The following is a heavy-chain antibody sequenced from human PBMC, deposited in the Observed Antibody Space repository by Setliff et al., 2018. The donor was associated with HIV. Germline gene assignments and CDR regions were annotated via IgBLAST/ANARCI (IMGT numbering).Heavy chain of an antibody. CDR2: IQTSGST. CDR1: GDSISRYY. Sequence: SETLSLTCTVSGDSISRYYWSWIRQPAGKGLEWIGRIQTSGSTNYNPSLKSRVTISVDTSKNQLSLRLTSVTAADTAVYYCARGSDCDTTTCGDYYYMDVWGIGTTVTVSS. J-gene: IGHJ6*03. CDR3: ARGSDCDTTTCGDYYYMDV. D-gene: IGHD2-2*01. V-gene: IGHV4-4*07.